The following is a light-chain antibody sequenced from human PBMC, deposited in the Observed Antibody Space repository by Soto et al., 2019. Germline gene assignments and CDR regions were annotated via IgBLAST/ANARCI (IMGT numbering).Light chain of an antibody. Sequence: QSVLTQPPSASGTPGQRVTISCSGSSSNVGSYAVNWYQQLPGTAPKLLIYSHNQRPSGVPDRFSGSKSGTSASLAISGLRSEDEADYYCAAWDGSLSGVVFGGGTKLTVL. CDR1: SSNVGSYA. J-gene: IGLJ2*01. CDR3: AAWDGSLSGVV. V-gene: IGLV1-44*01. CDR2: SHN.